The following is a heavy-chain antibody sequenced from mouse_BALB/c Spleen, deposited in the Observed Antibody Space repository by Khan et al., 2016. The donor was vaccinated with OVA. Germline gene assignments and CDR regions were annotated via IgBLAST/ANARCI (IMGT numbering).Heavy chain of an antibody. J-gene: IGHJ2*01. Sequence: QIQLVLPGAELAKPGASVKMSCTASAYTFTSYWMHWIKQRPGQGLEWIGYINPTSGYTDYNQKFKDKATLTADKSSSTAYMQLSSLTSDDSAVYYCARDRIDYWGQGTALTVSS. V-gene: IGHV1-7*01. CDR1: AYTFTSYW. CDR2: INPTSGYT. CDR3: ARDRIDY.